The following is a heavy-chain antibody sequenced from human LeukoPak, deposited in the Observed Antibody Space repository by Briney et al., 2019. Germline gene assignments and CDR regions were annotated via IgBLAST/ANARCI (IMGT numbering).Heavy chain of an antibody. D-gene: IGHD2-15*01. CDR2: IYYSGST. CDR3: ARGGYCSGGSCSPDY. Sequence: SETLSLTCTVSGGSISSSSYYWGWIRQPPGKGLEWIGSIYYSGSTYYNPSLKSRVTISVDTSKNQFSLKLSSVTAADTAVYYCARGGYCSGGSCSPDYWGQGTLVTVSS. J-gene: IGHJ4*02. V-gene: IGHV4-39*01. CDR1: GGSISSSSYY.